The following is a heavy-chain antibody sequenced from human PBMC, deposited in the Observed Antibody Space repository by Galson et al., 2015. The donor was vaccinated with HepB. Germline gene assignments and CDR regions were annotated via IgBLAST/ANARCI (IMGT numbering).Heavy chain of an antibody. V-gene: IGHV4-59*08. CDR2: IYDSGST. J-gene: IGHJ6*03. CDR3: ARQQHRSTTSRTNYFLDV. D-gene: IGHD2-2*01. Sequence: ETLSLTCTVSGGSISSYYWNWIRQPPGKGLEWIGHIYDSGSTNYNPSLKSRVTLSVDTSKNQFSLKLSSVTAADTAVYYCARQQHRSTTSRTNYFLDVWGKGTPVTVSS. CDR1: GGSISSYY.